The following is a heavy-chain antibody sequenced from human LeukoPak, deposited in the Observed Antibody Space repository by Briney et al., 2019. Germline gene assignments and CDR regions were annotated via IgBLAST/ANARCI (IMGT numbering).Heavy chain of an antibody. V-gene: IGHV1-3*03. Sequence: ASVKVSCKASGYTFTSYAMHWVRQAPGQRLEWMGWINAGNGNTKYSQEFQGRVTITRDTSASTAYMELSSMRSEDMAVYYCARGRYSGYPGAFDIWGQGTMVTVSS. CDR3: ARGRYSGYPGAFDI. D-gene: IGHD5-12*01. J-gene: IGHJ3*02. CDR2: INAGNGNT. CDR1: GYTFTSYA.